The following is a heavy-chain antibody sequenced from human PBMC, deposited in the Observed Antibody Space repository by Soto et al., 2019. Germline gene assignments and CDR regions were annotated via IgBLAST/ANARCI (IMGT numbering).Heavy chain of an antibody. D-gene: IGHD3-3*01. Sequence: SETLSLTCTVSGGSISSGGYYWSWIRQHPGKGLEWIGYIYYSGSTYYNPSLKSRVTISVDTSKNQFSLKLSSVTAADTAVYYCARGLDDFWSGYNYGMDVWGQRTTVTVSS. CDR1: GGSISSGGYY. J-gene: IGHJ6*02. CDR2: IYYSGST. CDR3: ARGLDDFWSGYNYGMDV. V-gene: IGHV4-31*03.